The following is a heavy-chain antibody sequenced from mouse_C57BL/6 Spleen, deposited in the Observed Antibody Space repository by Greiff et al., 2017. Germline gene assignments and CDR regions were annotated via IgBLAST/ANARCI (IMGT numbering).Heavy chain of an antibody. CDR1: GYAFSSSW. J-gene: IGHJ1*03. D-gene: IGHD1-1*01. CDR3: ARSYYYGSSHYWYFDV. CDR2: IYPGDGDT. Sequence: QVQLQQSGPELVKPGASVKISCKASGYAFSSSWMNWVKQRPGKGLEWIGRIYPGDGDTNYNGKFKGKATLTADKSSSTAYMQLSSLTSEDSAVYFCARSYYYGSSHYWYFDVWGTGTTVTVSS. V-gene: IGHV1-82*01.